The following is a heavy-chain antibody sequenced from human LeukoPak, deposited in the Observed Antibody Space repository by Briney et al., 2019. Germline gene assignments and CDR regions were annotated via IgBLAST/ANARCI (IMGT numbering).Heavy chain of an antibody. CDR1: GGSISSSSYY. J-gene: IGHJ3*02. D-gene: IGHD7-27*01. CDR3: ARVLEADLGAFDI. V-gene: IGHV4-39*01. Sequence: SETLSLTCTVSGGSISSSSYYWGWIRQPPGKGLEWIGSIYYSGSTYYNPSLKSRVTISVDTSKNQFSLKLSSVTAADTAVYYCARVLEADLGAFDIWGQGTMVTVSS. CDR2: IYYSGST.